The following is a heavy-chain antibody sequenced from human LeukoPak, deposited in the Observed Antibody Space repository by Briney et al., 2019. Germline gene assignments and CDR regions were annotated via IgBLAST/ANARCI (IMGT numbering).Heavy chain of an antibody. D-gene: IGHD2-2*01. V-gene: IGHV3-9*01. J-gene: IGHJ3*02. CDR2: ISWNSGSI. Sequence: PGRSLTLSCAASGFIFDDYAMHWVRQAPGKGLEWVSGISWNSGSIGYADSVKGRFTISRDTAKNSLYLQMNSLRAEDTAVYYCASLYPLVPAAHIRGAFDIWGQGTMVTVSS. CDR3: ASLYPLVPAAHIRGAFDI. CDR1: GFIFDDYA.